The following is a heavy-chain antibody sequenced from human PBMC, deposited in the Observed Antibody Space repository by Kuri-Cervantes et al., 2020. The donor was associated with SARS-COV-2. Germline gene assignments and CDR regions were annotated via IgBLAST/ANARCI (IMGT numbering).Heavy chain of an antibody. CDR3: ARAQNTYGSGSYVYFQH. CDR1: GFTFSDYY. D-gene: IGHD3-10*01. Sequence: GESLKISCAASGFTFSDYYMGWIRQAPGKGLEWVSYISSSGSTIYYADSVKGRFTISRDNAKNSLYLQMNSLRAEDTAVYYCARAQNTYGSGSYVYFQHWGQGTLVTVSS. V-gene: IGHV3-11*04. CDR2: ISSSGSTI. J-gene: IGHJ1*01.